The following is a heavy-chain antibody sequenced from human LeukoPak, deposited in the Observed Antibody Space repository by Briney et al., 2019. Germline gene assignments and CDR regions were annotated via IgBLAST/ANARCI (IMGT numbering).Heavy chain of an antibody. CDR1: GDSVSSNSAA. D-gene: IGHD3-22*01. CDR2: TYYRTKWYN. CDR3: ARSFYDSSGVAFES. J-gene: IGHJ4*02. V-gene: IGHV6-1*01. Sequence: KRSQTLSLTCAISGDSVSSNSAAWNWIRQSPSRGLEWLGRTYYRTKWYNDYAVSVNSRITINPDTSKNQFSLQLNSVTPEDTAVYYCARSFYDSSGVAFESWGQGTLVTVSS.